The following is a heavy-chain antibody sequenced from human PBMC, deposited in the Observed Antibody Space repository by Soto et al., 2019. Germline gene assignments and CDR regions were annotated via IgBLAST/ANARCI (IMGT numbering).Heavy chain of an antibody. V-gene: IGHV1-8*01. Sequence: ASVKVSCKASGYTFTSYDINWVRQATGQGLEWMGWMNPNSGNTGYAQKFQGRVTMTRNTPISTAYMELSSLRSEDTAVYYCARGSGFDCSSTSCYRTDYYYYMDVWGQGTTVTVSS. CDR1: GYTFTSYD. D-gene: IGHD2-2*01. CDR3: ARGSGFDCSSTSCYRTDYYYYMDV. CDR2: MNPNSGNT. J-gene: IGHJ6*03.